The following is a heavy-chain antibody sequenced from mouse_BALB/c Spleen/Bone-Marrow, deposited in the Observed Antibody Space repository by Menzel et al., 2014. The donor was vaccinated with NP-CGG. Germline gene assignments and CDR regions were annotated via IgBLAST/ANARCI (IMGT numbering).Heavy chain of an antibody. D-gene: IGHD2-2*01. J-gene: IGHJ2*02. CDR3: AIINGYDY. CDR2: MDPNTGRT. V-gene: IGHV1S81*02. CDR1: GYTFTSYW. Sequence: VQLQQSGAELVKPGASVKLSCKASGYTFTSYWMHWVKQRPGQGLEWIGEMDPNTGRTDYNKKFKSQVSLTVDKSSSTAYMHLSSLTSEDSAVYYCAIINGYDYWGQVTSLTVSS.